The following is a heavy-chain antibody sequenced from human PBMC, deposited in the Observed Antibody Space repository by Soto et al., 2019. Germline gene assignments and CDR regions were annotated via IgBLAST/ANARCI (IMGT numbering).Heavy chain of an antibody. D-gene: IGHD4-4*01. Sequence: SETLSLTCTVSGGSISSYYWSWIRQPPGKGLEWIGYIYYSGSTNYNPSLKSRVTISVDTSKNQFSLKLSSVTAADTAVYYCATSPVTTTIVTQYYFDFWGQGTLVTVSS. CDR1: GGSISSYY. CDR3: ATSPVTTTIVTQYYFDF. V-gene: IGHV4-59*01. CDR2: IYYSGST. J-gene: IGHJ4*02.